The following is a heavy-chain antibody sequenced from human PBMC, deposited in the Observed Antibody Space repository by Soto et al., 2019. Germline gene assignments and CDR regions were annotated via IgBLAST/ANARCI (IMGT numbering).Heavy chain of an antibody. CDR2: IYYSGST. D-gene: IGHD2-2*01. V-gene: IGHV4-31*03. CDR1: GGSISSGGYY. CDR3: ARDSTCSSTSCAPDMDV. Sequence: TLSLTCTVSGGSISSGGYYWSWIRQHPGKGLEWIGYIYYSGSTYYNPSLKSRVTISVDTSKNQFSLKLSSVTAADTAVYYCARDSTCSSTSCAPDMDVWGKGTTVTVSS. J-gene: IGHJ6*03.